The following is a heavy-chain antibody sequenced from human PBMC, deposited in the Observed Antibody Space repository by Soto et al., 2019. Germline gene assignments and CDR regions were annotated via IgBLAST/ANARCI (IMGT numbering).Heavy chain of an antibody. V-gene: IGHV4-30-2*01. D-gene: IGHD6-6*01. CDR1: GGSISSGGYS. CDR2: IYHSGST. J-gene: IGHJ4*02. Sequence: SETLSLTCAVSGGSISSGGYSWSWIRQPPGKGLEWIGYIYHSGSTYYNPSLKSRVTISVDRSKNQFSLKLSSVTAAATAVYYSAGRIGARSLGYWGQGTLVTVSS. CDR3: AGRIGARSLGY.